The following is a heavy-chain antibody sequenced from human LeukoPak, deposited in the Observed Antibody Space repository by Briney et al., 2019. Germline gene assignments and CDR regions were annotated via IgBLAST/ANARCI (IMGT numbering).Heavy chain of an antibody. CDR1: GFTFSSYG. J-gene: IGHJ6*04. Sequence: GGSLRLSCAASGFTFSSYGMHWVRQAPGKGLEWVSAISSTSTYIFYADSVKGRFTISRDNAKDSLYLQMDSLRAEDTAVYYCAELGITMIGGVWGKGTTVTISS. D-gene: IGHD3-10*02. CDR2: ISSTSTYI. V-gene: IGHV3-21*01. CDR3: AELGITMIGGV.